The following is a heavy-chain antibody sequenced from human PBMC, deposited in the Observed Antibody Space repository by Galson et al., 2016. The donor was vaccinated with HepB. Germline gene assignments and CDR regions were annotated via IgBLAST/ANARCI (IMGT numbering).Heavy chain of an antibody. V-gene: IGHV1-69*13. CDR1: GGTFSSFS. Sequence: SVKVSCKASGGTFSSFSISWVRQAPGQGLEWMGGVIPLFGTANYAQKFQGRVAITADADTRTAYMELSSLTSDDTAVDYCARVAHGYSHYFDNWGQGTLVTVSA. CDR2: VIPLFGTA. D-gene: IGHD5-24*01. CDR3: ARVAHGYSHYFDN. J-gene: IGHJ4*02.